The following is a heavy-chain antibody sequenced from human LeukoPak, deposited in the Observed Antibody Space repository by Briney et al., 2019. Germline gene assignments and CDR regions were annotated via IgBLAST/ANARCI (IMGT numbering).Heavy chain of an antibody. V-gene: IGHV4-38-2*02. J-gene: IGHJ3*02. CDR3: ARVLYYYDSSGYYSLAAFDI. CDR2: IYHSGSI. Sequence: PSETLSLTCTVSGYSISSGYYWGWIRQPPGKGLEWIGSIYHSGSIYYNPSLKSRVTISVDTSKNQFSLKLSSVTAADTAVYYCARVLYYYDSSGYYSLAAFDIWGQGTMVTVSS. D-gene: IGHD3-22*01. CDR1: GYSISSGYY.